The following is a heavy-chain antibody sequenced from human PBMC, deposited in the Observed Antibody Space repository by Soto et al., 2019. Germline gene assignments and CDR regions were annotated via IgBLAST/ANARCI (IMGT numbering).Heavy chain of an antibody. Sequence: GGSLRLSCAASGFTFNNAWMGWVRQAPGQGLEWVGHMKSKSEGETTDYAAPVKGRFTISRDDSKNTVYLQMNSLTTEDTAVYYCTAQFYLDSSRYSFGLWGQGTLVTVSS. D-gene: IGHD3-22*01. CDR3: TAQFYLDSSRYSFGL. CDR2: MKSKSEGETT. CDR1: GFTFNNAW. J-gene: IGHJ4*02. V-gene: IGHV3-15*01.